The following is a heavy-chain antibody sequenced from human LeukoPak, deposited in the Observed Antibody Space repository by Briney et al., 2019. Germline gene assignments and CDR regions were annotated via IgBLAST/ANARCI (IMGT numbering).Heavy chain of an antibody. CDR2: MNPNSGNT. V-gene: IGHV1-8*01. CDR3: ACDFGVVNPGPP. Sequence: AASVKVSCKASGYTFTSYDINWVRQATGQGLEWMGWMNPNSGNTGYAQKFQGRVTMTRNTSISTAYMELSSLRSEDTAVYYCACDFGVVNPGPPWGQGTLVTVSS. J-gene: IGHJ4*02. D-gene: IGHD3-3*01. CDR1: GYTFTSYD.